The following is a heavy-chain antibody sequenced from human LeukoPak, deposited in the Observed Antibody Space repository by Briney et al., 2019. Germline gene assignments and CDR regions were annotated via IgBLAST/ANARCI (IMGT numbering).Heavy chain of an antibody. Sequence: GRSLRLSCAASGFTFSSYGMHWVRQAPGKGLEWVAVISYDGSNKYYADSVKGRFTISRDNSKNTLYLQMNSLRAEDTAVYYCAKGRERWLNDAFDIWGQGTMVTVSS. J-gene: IGHJ3*02. CDR2: ISYDGSNK. CDR3: AKGRERWLNDAFDI. V-gene: IGHV3-30*18. D-gene: IGHD5-24*01. CDR1: GFTFSSYG.